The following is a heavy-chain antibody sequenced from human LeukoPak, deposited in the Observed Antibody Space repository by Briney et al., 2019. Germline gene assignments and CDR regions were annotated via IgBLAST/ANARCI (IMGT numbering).Heavy chain of an antibody. CDR3: ARGSSLNGVYDSSGYYAFDI. J-gene: IGHJ3*02. CDR1: GYTLTELS. V-gene: IGHV1-24*01. Sequence: ASVKVSCKVSGYTLTELSMHWVRQAPGKGLEWMGGFDPEDGETIYAQKFQGRVTMTEDTSTDTAYMELSGLRSEDTAVYYCARGSSLNGVYDSSGYYAFDIWGQGTMVTVSS. D-gene: IGHD3-22*01. CDR2: FDPEDGET.